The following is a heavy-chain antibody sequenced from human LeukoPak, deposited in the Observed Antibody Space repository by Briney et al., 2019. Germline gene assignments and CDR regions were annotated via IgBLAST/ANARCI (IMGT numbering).Heavy chain of an antibody. CDR2: IYYNGIT. Sequence: SQTLSLTCSVSGGSISRSDHYWSWIRQPPGKGLEWIGNIYYNGITYYNPSLKSRVTISVDTSKNQFSLKLSSVTAADTAVYYCARDYGDYRLLDYWGQGALVTVSS. CDR3: ARDYGDYRLLDY. J-gene: IGHJ4*02. D-gene: IGHD4-17*01. CDR1: GGSISRSDHY. V-gene: IGHV4-30-4*01.